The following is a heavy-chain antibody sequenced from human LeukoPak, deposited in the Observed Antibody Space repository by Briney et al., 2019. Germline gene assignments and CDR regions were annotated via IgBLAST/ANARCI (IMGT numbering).Heavy chain of an antibody. CDR3: ARVPVTTSKFDY. V-gene: IGHV4-31*03. J-gene: IGHJ4*02. CDR1: GGSVSFYY. Sequence: PSETLSLTCTVSGGSVSFYYWSWIRQHPGKGLEWIGYIYYSGSTYYNPSLKSRVTISVDTSKNQFSLKLSSVTAADTAVYYCARVPVTTSKFDYWGQGTLVTVSS. CDR2: IYYSGST. D-gene: IGHD4-17*01.